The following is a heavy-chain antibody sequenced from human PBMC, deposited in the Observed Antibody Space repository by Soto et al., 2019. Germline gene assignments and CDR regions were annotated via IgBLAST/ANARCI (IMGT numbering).Heavy chain of an antibody. CDR3: ARGDRRAPETRNYYYYYYMDV. Sequence: QVQLQESGPGLVKPSETLSLTCTVSGGSISSYYWSWIRQPPGKGLEWIGYIYYSGSTNYTPSLKSRVTISVDTSKNQFSLKLSSVTAADTAVYYCARGDRRAPETRNYYYYYYMDVWGKGTTVTVSS. V-gene: IGHV4-59*01. J-gene: IGHJ6*03. CDR1: GGSISSYY. CDR2: IYYSGST.